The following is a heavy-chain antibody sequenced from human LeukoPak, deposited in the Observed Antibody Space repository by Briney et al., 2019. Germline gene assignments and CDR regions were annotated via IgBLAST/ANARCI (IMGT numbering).Heavy chain of an antibody. Sequence: GGSLRLSCAASGFTFSSYGMHWVRQAPGKGLEWVAVISYDVSNKYYADSVKGPFTISRDNSKNTLYMQMNSLRAEDTAVYYCEKAPIAAAGIYYFAYWGQGTLVTVSS. J-gene: IGHJ4*02. CDR2: ISYDVSNK. D-gene: IGHD6-13*01. CDR3: EKAPIAAAGIYYFAY. V-gene: IGHV3-30*18. CDR1: GFTFSSYG.